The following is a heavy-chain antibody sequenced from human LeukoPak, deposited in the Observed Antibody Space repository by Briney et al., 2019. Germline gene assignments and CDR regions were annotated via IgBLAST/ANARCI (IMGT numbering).Heavy chain of an antibody. CDR1: EFTFSRYW. D-gene: IGHD3-22*01. J-gene: IGHJ3*02. CDR2: IKQDGSEK. V-gene: IGHV3-7*01. CDR3: ARDTPHYYDSSAGIFDI. Sequence: PGGSLRLSCAASEFTFSRYWMTWVRQAPGKGLGWVANIKQDGSEKYYVDSVKGRFTISRDNAKNSLYLQMNSLRAEDTAVYYCARDTPHYYDSSAGIFDIWGQGTMVTVSS.